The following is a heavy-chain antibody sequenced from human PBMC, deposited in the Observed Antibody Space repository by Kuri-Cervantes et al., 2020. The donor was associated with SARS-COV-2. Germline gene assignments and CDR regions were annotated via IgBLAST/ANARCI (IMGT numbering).Heavy chain of an antibody. D-gene: IGHD2-21*01. Sequence: GSLRLSCAVYGGSFSGYYWSWIRQPPGKGLEWIGEINHSGSTNYNPSLKSRVTISVDTSKNQFSLKLSSVTAADTAVYYCARGLLIVVVIAITDYGMDVWGQGNTV. V-gene: IGHV4-34*01. CDR2: INHSGST. CDR1: GGSFSGYY. J-gene: IGHJ6*01. CDR3: ARGLLIVVVIAITDYGMDV.